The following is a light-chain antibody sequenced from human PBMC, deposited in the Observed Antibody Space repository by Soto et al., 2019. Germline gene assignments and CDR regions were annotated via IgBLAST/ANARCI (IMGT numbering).Light chain of an antibody. CDR3: QKYGRSPVT. J-gene: IGKJ1*01. CDR1: QSVSNY. V-gene: IGKV3-20*01. CDR2: DKT. Sequence: ENVLTQSPATLSLSPGDSATLSCRASQSVSNYLAWYQQKTGQAPRLLIYDKTNRATGIPDRFSGSGSGTDFNLTISRLEPEDFAVYYCQKYGRSPVTCGQGTKVDIK.